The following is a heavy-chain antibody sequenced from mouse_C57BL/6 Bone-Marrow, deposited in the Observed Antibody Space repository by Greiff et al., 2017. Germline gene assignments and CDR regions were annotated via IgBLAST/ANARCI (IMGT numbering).Heavy chain of an antibody. CDR3: AKVSFAY. CDR1: GFSLTSYG. Sequence: QVQLKQSGPGLVQPSQSLSITCTVSGFSLTSYGVHWVRQAPGKGLEWLGVIWSGGSTDYNAAFMSRLTITTDNYKSQVFVKMIGLHADETAIYYCAKVSFAYWGQGTLVTVSA. CDR2: IWSGGST. J-gene: IGHJ3*01. V-gene: IGHV2-5*01.